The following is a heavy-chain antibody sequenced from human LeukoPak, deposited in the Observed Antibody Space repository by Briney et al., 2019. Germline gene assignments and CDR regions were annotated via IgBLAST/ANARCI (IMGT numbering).Heavy chain of an antibody. CDR1: GFTFSNYE. CDR3: ARDTYFGPGTYSDY. J-gene: IGHJ4*02. Sequence: GGSLRLSCVGSGFTFSNYEMNWVRQAPGKGLEWVSYISSTSGTIYYADSVKGRFTISRDNAKNSLYLQMNSLRAEDTAVYYCARDTYFGPGTYSDYWGQGALVTVSS. V-gene: IGHV3-48*03. D-gene: IGHD3-10*01. CDR2: ISSTSGTI.